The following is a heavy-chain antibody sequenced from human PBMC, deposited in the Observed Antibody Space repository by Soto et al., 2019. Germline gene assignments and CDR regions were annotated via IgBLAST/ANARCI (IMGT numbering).Heavy chain of an antibody. Sequence: ESGGGLVQPGGSLRLSCAASGFTVSSNYMSWVRQAPGKGLEWVSVIYSGGSTYYADSVRGRFTISRHNSKNTLYLEMNSLRGEDTAMYYCAREAAGVGMYSRSWYFFDYWGQGTLVTVSS. V-gene: IGHV3-53*04. CDR2: IYSGGST. J-gene: IGHJ4*02. CDR1: GFTVSSNY. D-gene: IGHD6-13*01. CDR3: AREAAGVGMYSRSWYFFDY.